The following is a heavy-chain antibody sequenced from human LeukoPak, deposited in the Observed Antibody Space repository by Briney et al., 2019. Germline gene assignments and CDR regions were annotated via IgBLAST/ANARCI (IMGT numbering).Heavy chain of an antibody. CDR3: ARAEYYDILTGYSLFDY. D-gene: IGHD3-9*01. CDR1: GGSISSYY. J-gene: IGHJ4*02. CDR2: IYYSGST. V-gene: IGHV4-59*01. Sequence: SETLSLTCTVSGGSISSYYWSWIRQPPGKGLEWIGYIYYSGSTNYNPSLKSRVTISVDTSKNQFSLKLSSVTAADTAVYYCARAEYYDILTGYSLFDYWGQGTLVTVSS.